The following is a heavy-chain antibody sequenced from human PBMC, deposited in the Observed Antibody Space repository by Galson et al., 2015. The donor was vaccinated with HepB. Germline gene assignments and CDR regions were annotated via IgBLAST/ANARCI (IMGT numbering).Heavy chain of an antibody. V-gene: IGHV1-3*01. J-gene: IGHJ6*02. CDR1: GYTFTSYA. Sequence: SCKASGYTFTSYAMHWVRQAPGQRLEWMGWINAGNGNTKYSQKFQGRVTITRDTSASTAYMELSSLRSEDTAVYYCARDGEYAYYYGSGSYYNAYYYYGMDVWGQGTTVTVSS. D-gene: IGHD3-10*01. CDR3: ARDGEYAYYYGSGSYYNAYYYYGMDV. CDR2: INAGNGNT.